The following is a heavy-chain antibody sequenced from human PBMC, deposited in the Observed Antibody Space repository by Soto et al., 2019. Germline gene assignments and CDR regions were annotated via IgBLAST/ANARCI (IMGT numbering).Heavy chain of an antibody. CDR2: IYSGGST. CDR1: GFTVSSNY. D-gene: IGHD4-4*01. J-gene: IGHJ5*02. CDR3: ARDRYYSNYEVRWFDP. Sequence: GGSLRLSCAASGFTVSSNYMSWVRQAPGKGLEWVSVIYSGGSTYYADSVKGRFTISRDNSKNTLYLQMNSLRAEDTAVYYCARDRYYSNYEVRWFDPWGQGTLVTVS. V-gene: IGHV3-66*01.